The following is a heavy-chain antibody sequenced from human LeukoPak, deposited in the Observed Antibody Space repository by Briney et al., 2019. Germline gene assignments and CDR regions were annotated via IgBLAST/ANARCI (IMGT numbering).Heavy chain of an antibody. V-gene: IGHV5-51*01. Sequence: GESLKISCKASGYTFRTYWIAWVRQSPGKGLEWMGSVFPGDSDISYSPSFQGQVAISADKSINAAYLQWSSLKASDTAIYYCARRNYFSSSGSKDHFDYWGQGTLVTVSS. CDR1: GYTFRTYW. CDR2: VFPGDSDI. J-gene: IGHJ4*02. D-gene: IGHD6-19*01. CDR3: ARRNYFSSSGSKDHFDY.